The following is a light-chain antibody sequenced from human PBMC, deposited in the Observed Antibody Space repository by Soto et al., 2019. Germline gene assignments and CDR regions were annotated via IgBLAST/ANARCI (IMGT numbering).Light chain of an antibody. Sequence: QYALTQPASVSGSPGQSITISCTGTSSDVGSYNLVSWYQRHPGKAPKLMIYDDSERPSGVSNRFSGSKSGNTASLTISGLQAEDEADYYCCSYAGSSTYVFGTGTKLTVL. CDR1: SSDVGSYNL. CDR3: CSYAGSSTYV. J-gene: IGLJ1*01. V-gene: IGLV2-23*01. CDR2: DDS.